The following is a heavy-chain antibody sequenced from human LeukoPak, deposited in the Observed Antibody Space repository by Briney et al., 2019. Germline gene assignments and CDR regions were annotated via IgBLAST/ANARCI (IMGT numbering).Heavy chain of an antibody. CDR3: ARSRSVEMATIGHLFDY. J-gene: IGHJ4*02. D-gene: IGHD5-24*01. CDR1: GGSFSGYY. CDR2: INHSGST. Sequence: SSETLSLTCAVYGGSFSGYYWSWIRQPPGKGLEWIGEINHSGSTNYNPSLKSRVTISVDTSKNQFSLKLSSVTAADTAVYYCARSRSVEMATIGHLFDYWGQGTLVTVSS. V-gene: IGHV4-34*01.